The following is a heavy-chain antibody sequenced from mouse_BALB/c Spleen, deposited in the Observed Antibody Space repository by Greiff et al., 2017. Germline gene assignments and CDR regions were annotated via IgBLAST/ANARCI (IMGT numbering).Heavy chain of an antibody. D-gene: IGHD1-1*01. V-gene: IGHV1-20*02. Sequence: EVHLVESGPELVKPGASVKISCKASGYSFTGYFMNWVMQSHGKSLEWIGRINPYNGDTFYNQKFKGKATLTVDKSSSTAHMELRSLGSEDSAVYYCARWGYYGSSQYYYAMDYWGQGTSVTVSS. J-gene: IGHJ4*01. CDR1: GYSFTGYF. CDR2: INPYNGDT. CDR3: ARWGYYGSSQYYYAMDY.